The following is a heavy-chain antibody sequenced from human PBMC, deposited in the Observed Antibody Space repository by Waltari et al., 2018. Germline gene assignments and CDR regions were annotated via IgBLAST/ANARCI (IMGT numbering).Heavy chain of an antibody. Sequence: QVQLVESGGGVVQPGRSLRLSCAASGFTFSSYAMHWVRQAPGKGLEWVAVISYDGSNKYYADSVKGRFTSSRDNSKNTLYLQMNSLRAEDTAVYYCARVQVWLQWFDYWGQGTLVTVSS. CDR1: GFTFSSYA. D-gene: IGHD5-18*01. V-gene: IGHV3-30*01. CDR3: ARVQVWLQWFDY. CDR2: ISYDGSNK. J-gene: IGHJ4*02.